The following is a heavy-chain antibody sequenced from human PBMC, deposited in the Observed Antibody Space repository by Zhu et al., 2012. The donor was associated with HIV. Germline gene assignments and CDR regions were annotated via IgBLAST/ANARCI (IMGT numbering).Heavy chain of an antibody. CDR3: AREQWELLSAFDI. CDR1: GGSISSGDHY. D-gene: IGHD1-26*01. V-gene: IGHV4-30-4*08. J-gene: IGHJ3*02. CDR2: IYYSGTT. Sequence: QVQLQESGPGLVKPSQALSLTCTVSGGSISSGDHYWSWVRQSPVRGLEWIGYIYYSGTTYYIPSLKSRVTISVDTSKNQFSLKLTSVTAADTAMYYCAREQWELLSAFDIWGQGTMVTVSS.